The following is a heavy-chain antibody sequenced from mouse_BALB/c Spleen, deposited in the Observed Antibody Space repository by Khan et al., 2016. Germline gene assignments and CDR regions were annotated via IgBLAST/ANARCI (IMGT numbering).Heavy chain of an antibody. Sequence: EVQLQESGPSLVKPSQTLSLTCSVTVDSITPPPFNFIRKFPGNKLEYMGYISYSGSTYYNPSLKSRISITRDTSKNQEYMQLNSVTTEDTATYYCAKYGRDAMDYWGQGTSVTVSS. D-gene: IGHD1-1*01. J-gene: IGHJ4*01. V-gene: IGHV3-8*02. CDR3: AKYGRDAMDY. CDR2: ISYSGST. CDR1: VDSITPPP.